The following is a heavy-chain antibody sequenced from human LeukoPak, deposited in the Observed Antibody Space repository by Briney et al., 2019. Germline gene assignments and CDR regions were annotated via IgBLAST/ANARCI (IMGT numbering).Heavy chain of an antibody. CDR1: GFTFDDYA. Sequence: QTGGSLRLSCAASGFTFDDYAMHWVRQAPGKGLEWVSGISWNSGSIGYADSVKGRFTISRDNAKNSLYLQMNSLRAEDTALYYCANVGPGDYTFDYWGQGTLVTVSS. D-gene: IGHD3-16*01. CDR3: ANVGPGDYTFDY. CDR2: ISWNSGSI. V-gene: IGHV3-9*01. J-gene: IGHJ4*02.